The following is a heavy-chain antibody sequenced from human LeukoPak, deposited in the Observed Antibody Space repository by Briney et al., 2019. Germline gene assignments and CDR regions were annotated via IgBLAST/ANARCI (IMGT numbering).Heavy chain of an antibody. V-gene: IGHV4-34*01. D-gene: IGHD3-10*01. CDR3: ARVLGACMVRAEKRRSFDY. CDR2: INHSGST. J-gene: IGHJ4*02. Sequence: SETRSLTWPVYGGSVSGYYWSWIRQPPGKGLEWIGEINHSGSTNYNPALKSRVTISVDTSKNQFSLKLSSVTAADTAVYYCARVLGACMVRAEKRRSFDYWGQGTLVTVSS. CDR1: GGSVSGYY.